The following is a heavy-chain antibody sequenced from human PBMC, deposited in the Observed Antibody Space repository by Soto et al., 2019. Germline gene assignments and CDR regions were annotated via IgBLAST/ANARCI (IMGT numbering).Heavy chain of an antibody. D-gene: IGHD6-19*01. CDR2: IYHGGTT. Sequence: LTCTVSCYSISSVSYWGWSRQPPGKGPEWIASIYHGGTTFYNPSLKSRIIISVDTSHNQFSLNLRSVTAADTAVYYCARAHVRVVSGSTFAYWGHGTLVTVSS. CDR3: ARAHVRVVSGSTFAY. V-gene: IGHV4-38-2*02. CDR1: CYSISSVSY. J-gene: IGHJ4*01.